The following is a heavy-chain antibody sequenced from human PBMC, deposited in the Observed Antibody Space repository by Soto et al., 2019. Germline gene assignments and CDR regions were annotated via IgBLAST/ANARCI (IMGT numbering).Heavy chain of an antibody. CDR1: GFTFSSYW. V-gene: IGHV3-7*01. J-gene: IGHJ5*02. D-gene: IGHD6-13*01. Sequence: EVQLVESGGGLVQPGGSLRLSCAASGFTFSSYWMSWVRQAPGKGLEWVANIKQDGSEKYYVDSVKGRFTTSRDNAKKPLYLQMNSLRAEDTAVYYCARSYSSSWEPVNWFDPWGQGTLVTVSS. CDR3: ARSYSSSWEPVNWFDP. CDR2: IKQDGSEK.